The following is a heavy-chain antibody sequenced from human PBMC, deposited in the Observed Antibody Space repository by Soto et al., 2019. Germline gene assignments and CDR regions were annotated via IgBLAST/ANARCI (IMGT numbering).Heavy chain of an antibody. CDR3: ARSEAVEMATIFYGFEI. Sequence: GLEWMGWINPNSGGTNYAQKFQGWVTMTRDTSISTAYMELSRLRSDDTAVYYCARSEAVEMATIFYGFEISGQGTVVTVS. CDR2: INPNSGGT. J-gene: IGHJ3*02. V-gene: IGHV1-2*04. D-gene: IGHD2-21*01.